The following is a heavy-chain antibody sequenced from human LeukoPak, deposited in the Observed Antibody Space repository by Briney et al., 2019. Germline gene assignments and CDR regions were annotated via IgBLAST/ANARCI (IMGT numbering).Heavy chain of an antibody. V-gene: IGHV3-30-3*01. CDR1: GFTFSSYA. J-gene: IGHJ4*02. CDR2: ISYDGSNK. CDR3: AKDIDYGDYYAYFDY. Sequence: GGSLRLSCAASGFTFSSYAMHWVRQAPGKGLEWVAVISYDGSNKYYADSVKGRLTISRDNSKNTLYLQMNSLRAEDTAVYYCAKDIDYGDYYAYFDYWGQGTLVTVSS. D-gene: IGHD4-17*01.